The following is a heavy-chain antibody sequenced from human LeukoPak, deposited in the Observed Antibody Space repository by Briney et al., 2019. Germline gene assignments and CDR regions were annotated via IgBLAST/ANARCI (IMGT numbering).Heavy chain of an antibody. V-gene: IGHV3-7*01. D-gene: IGHD6-13*01. J-gene: IGHJ4*02. CDR3: TREAAAGIDY. CDR2: IKQDGSEK. CDR1: GFTFSTYW. Sequence: QPGGSLRLSCAASGFTFSTYWMSWVRQAPGKGLEWVANIKQDGSEKYYLDSVKGQFTISRDNAKNSLYLQMNSLRAEDTAVYFCTREAAAGIDYWGQGTLVTVSS.